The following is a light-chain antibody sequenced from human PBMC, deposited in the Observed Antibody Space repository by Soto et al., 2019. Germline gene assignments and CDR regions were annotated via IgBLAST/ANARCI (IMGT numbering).Light chain of an antibody. CDR3: SSFTISSTYV. J-gene: IGLJ1*01. V-gene: IGLV2-14*01. CDR1: SGDVATYNY. CDR2: EVT. Sequence: SALTQPASVSESPGQSITISCTGSSGDVATYNYVSWYQQHPGKAPKLMIYEVTNRPSGVSNRVSGSKSGNTASLTISGLQGEDEADYYCSSFTISSTYVFGTGTKVTVL.